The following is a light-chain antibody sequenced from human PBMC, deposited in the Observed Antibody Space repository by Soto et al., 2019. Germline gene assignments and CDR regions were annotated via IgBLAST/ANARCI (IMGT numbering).Light chain of an antibody. Sequence: SSALTQAPSVSVASGQTAALTCGGKNIGSKNVHWYQQKPGQAPVLVVYDDSDRPSGIPERFSGSNSGDTATLTISRVEAGDEADYYCQVWDTSTDYVFGSGTKGTVL. CDR2: DDS. V-gene: IGLV3-21*02. CDR1: NIGSKN. J-gene: IGLJ1*01. CDR3: QVWDTSTDYV.